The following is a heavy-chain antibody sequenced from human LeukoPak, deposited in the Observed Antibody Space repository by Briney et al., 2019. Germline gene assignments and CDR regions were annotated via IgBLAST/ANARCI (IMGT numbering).Heavy chain of an antibody. CDR3: ARADIVVVPAAPAVYGMDV. V-gene: IGHV4-34*01. Sequence: SETLSLTCAVYGGSFSGYYWSWIRQPPGKGLEWMGEINHSGSTNYNLSLKSRVTISVDTSKNQFSLKLSSVTAADTAVYYCARADIVVVPAAPAVYGMDVWGQGTTVTVSS. J-gene: IGHJ6*02. CDR1: GGSFSGYY. D-gene: IGHD2-2*01. CDR2: INHSGST.